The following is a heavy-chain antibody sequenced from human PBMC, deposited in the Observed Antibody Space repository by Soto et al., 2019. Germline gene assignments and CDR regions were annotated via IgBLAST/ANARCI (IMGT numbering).Heavy chain of an antibody. CDR1: GFTFSSYA. J-gene: IGHJ4*02. D-gene: IGHD2-2*03. CDR3: AKEGGYCSSTSCYGRVYY. CDR2: ISGSGGST. V-gene: IGHV3-23*01. Sequence: ESGRGLVQPGGSLRLSCAASGFTFSSYAMSWVRQAPGKGLEWVSAISGSGGSTYYADSVKGRFTISRDNSKNTLYLQMNSLRAEDTAVYYCAKEGGYCSSTSCYGRVYYWGQGTLVTVSS.